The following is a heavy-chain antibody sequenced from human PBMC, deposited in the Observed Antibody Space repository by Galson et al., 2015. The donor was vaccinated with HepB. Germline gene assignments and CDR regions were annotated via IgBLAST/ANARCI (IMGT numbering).Heavy chain of an antibody. D-gene: IGHD2-2*01. J-gene: IGHJ4*02. CDR1: RFSFSSYA. CDR2: VSGSGGST. Sequence: SLRLSCAASRFSFSSYAMSWVRQAPGKGLEWVSGVSGSGGSTYYADSVKGRFTISRDNSKNTLYLEMNSLRAEDTAVYYCAKEMSFCSSSSCYFSYFDYWGQGTLVNVSS. CDR3: AKEMSFCSSSSCYFSYFDY. V-gene: IGHV3-23*01.